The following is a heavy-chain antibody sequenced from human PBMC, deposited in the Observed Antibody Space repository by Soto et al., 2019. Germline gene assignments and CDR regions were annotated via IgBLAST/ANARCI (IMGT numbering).Heavy chain of an antibody. CDR3: ARDRQRGGYDGYYYGMDV. J-gene: IGHJ6*02. D-gene: IGHD5-12*01. CDR2: IYYSGST. CDR1: GGSVSSCSYY. Sequence: SETLSLTCTVSGGSVSSCSYYWSWIRQPPGKGLEWIGYIYYSGSTNYNPSLKSRVTISVDTSKNQFSLKLSSVTAADTAVYYCARDRQRGGYDGYYYGMDVWRQGITVTVSS. V-gene: IGHV4-61*01.